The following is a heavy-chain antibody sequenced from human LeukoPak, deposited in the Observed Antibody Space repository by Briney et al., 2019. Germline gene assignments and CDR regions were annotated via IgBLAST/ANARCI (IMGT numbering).Heavy chain of an antibody. Sequence: SETLSLTCTVSGGSISSGDYYWSWIRQPPGKGLEWIGYIYHSGSTYYNPSLKSRVTISVDRSKNQFSLKLSSVTAADTAVYYCARTQWELLDWIYWGQGTLVTVSS. CDR1: GGSISSGDYY. D-gene: IGHD1-26*01. CDR3: ARTQWELLDWIY. V-gene: IGHV4-30-2*01. CDR2: IYHSGST. J-gene: IGHJ4*02.